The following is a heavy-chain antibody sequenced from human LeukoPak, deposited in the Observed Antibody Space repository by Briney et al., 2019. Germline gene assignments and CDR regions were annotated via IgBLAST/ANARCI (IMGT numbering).Heavy chain of an antibody. D-gene: IGHD6-13*01. CDR3: ARDIEAAGLFFDY. Sequence: GGPLRLSCAASGFTFSSYWMSWVRQAPGKGLEGGANMKYDGSEKDYVDSVKGRFTISRDNPKNSLYLQMNSLRAEDTAVCYYARDIEAAGLFFDYWGQGTLVTVSS. CDR1: GFTFSSYW. J-gene: IGHJ4*02. CDR2: MKYDGSEK. V-gene: IGHV3-7*01.